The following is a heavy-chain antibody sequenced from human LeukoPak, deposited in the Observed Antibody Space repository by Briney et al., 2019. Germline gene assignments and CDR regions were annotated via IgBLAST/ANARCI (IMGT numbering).Heavy chain of an antibody. CDR3: ARDMYYDSSGYYLNWFDP. CDR1: GGSFSGYY. D-gene: IGHD3-22*01. CDR2: INHSGST. J-gene: IGHJ5*02. V-gene: IGHV4-34*01. Sequence: PSETLSLTCAVYGGSFSGYYWSWIRQPPGKGLEWSGEINHSGSTNYNPSLKSRVTISVDTSKNQFSLKLSSVTAADTAVYYCARDMYYDSSGYYLNWFDPWGQGTLVTVSS.